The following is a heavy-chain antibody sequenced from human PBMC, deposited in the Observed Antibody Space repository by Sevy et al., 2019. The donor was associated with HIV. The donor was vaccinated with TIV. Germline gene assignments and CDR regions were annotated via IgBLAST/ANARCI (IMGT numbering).Heavy chain of an antibody. CDR3: AREPYFFDKSGYYWDY. CDR2: VYHTGST. Sequence: SDTLSLTCAVSDVSVSSDTYYWSWIRQPPGKGLEWIGYVYHTGSTNYSPSFKSRVTISVDTSKNQFSLRLFSVAAADTAVYYCAREPYFFDKSGYYWDYWGQGALVTVSS. D-gene: IGHD3-22*01. CDR1: DVSVSSDTYY. J-gene: IGHJ4*02. V-gene: IGHV4-61*01.